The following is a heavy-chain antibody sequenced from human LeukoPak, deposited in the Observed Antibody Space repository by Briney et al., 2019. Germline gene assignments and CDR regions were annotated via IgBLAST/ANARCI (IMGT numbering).Heavy chain of an antibody. Sequence: SETLSLTCAVYGGSFSGYYWSWIRQPPGKGLEWIGEINHSGSTNYNPSLKSRVTISVDTSKNQFSLKLSSVTAADTAVYYCARARVTTATTGSPFDYWGQGTLVTVSS. D-gene: IGHD4-17*01. CDR2: INHSGST. CDR3: ARARVTTATTGSPFDY. V-gene: IGHV4-34*01. CDR1: GGSFSGYY. J-gene: IGHJ4*02.